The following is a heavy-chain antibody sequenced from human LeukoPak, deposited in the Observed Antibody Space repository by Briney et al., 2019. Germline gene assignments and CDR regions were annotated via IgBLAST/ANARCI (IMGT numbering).Heavy chain of an antibody. CDR1: GGSISGYY. J-gene: IGHJ6*03. D-gene: IGHD6-6*01. V-gene: IGHV4-4*07. CDR2: IYHTGST. Sequence: SETLSLTCTVSGGSISGYYWTWIRQSAGKGLEWIGRIYHTGSTHYNPSLMSRVTMSVDKSKNQISLKLRSATAADTAMYYCARESNRLSARSSTCFYYMDVWGKATAVTVSS. CDR3: ARESNRLSARSSTCFYYMDV.